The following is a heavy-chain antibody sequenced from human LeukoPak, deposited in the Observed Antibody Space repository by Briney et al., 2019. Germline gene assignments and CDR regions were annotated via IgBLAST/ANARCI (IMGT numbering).Heavy chain of an antibody. D-gene: IGHD7-27*01. CDR3: ARAGPTGLYYYYYYMDV. Sequence: ASVKVSCKASGYTFTGYYMHWVRQAPGQGLEWMGWINPNSGGTNYAQKFQGRVTMTRDTSISTAYMELSRLRSDDTAVYYCARAGPTGLYYYYYYMDVWGKGTTVTVSS. V-gene: IGHV1-2*02. CDR1: GYTFTGYY. J-gene: IGHJ6*03. CDR2: INPNSGGT.